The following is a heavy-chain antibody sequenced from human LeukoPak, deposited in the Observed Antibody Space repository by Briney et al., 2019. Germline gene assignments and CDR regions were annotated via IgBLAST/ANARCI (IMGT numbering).Heavy chain of an antibody. Sequence: GESLKIFCKGSGYSFTTYWISRVRQMPGKGLEWMGMIDPSDSYTNYSPSFQGHVTISADKSISTAYLQWSSLQASDTAMYYCARRLATVRSPFDIWGQGTMVTVSS. CDR1: GYSFTTYW. D-gene: IGHD3-16*01. V-gene: IGHV5-10-1*01. J-gene: IGHJ3*02. CDR2: IDPSDSYT. CDR3: ARRLATVRSPFDI.